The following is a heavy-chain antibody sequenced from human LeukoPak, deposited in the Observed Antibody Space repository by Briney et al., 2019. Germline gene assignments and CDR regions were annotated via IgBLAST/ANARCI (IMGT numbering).Heavy chain of an antibody. CDR1: GGSFSGYY. V-gene: IGHV4-34*01. D-gene: IGHD2-2*01. J-gene: IGHJ6*02. CDR2: INHSGST. CDR3: ARTAPANIVVVPAANSDYYGMDV. Sequence: SETLSLTCAVYGGSFSGYYWSWIRQPPGKGLEWIGEINHSGSTNYNPSLKSRVTISVGASKNQFSLKLSSVTAADTAVYYCARTAPANIVVVPAANSDYYGMDVWGQGTTVTVSS.